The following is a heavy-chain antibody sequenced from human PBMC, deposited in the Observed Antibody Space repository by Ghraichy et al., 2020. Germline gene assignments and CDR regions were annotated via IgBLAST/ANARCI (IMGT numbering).Heavy chain of an antibody. D-gene: IGHD2-21*02. V-gene: IGHV3-21*01. Sequence: GGSLRLSCAASGFTFINFTMNWVRQAPGKGLEWVSSISSSGSYIYYTDSMKGRFTISRDNAKNSLYLQMNSLRAEDTAVYFCARDLQGLICGGDCFFNYGMDVWGQGTTVTVSS. CDR3: ARDLQGLICGGDCFFNYGMDV. CDR2: ISSSGSYI. J-gene: IGHJ6*02. CDR1: GFTFINFT.